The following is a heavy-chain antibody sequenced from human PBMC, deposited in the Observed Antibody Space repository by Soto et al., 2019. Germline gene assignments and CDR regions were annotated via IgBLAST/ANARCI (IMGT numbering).Heavy chain of an antibody. Sequence: QVQLVESGGGVVQPGRSLRLSCAASGFTLSSHGMHWVRQAPGKGLECVALIWYHGGDESYAASVKGRFTISSDISKNTLYLQMDSLRAEDTAVYYCARDAALARFDYWGQGTLVTVSS. CDR3: ARDAALARFDY. D-gene: IGHD6-25*01. CDR2: IWYHGGDE. V-gene: IGHV3-33*01. CDR1: GFTLSSHG. J-gene: IGHJ4*02.